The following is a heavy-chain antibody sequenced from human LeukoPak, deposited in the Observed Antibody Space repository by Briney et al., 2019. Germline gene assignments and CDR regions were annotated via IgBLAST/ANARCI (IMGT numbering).Heavy chain of an antibody. CDR2: IYYSGST. Sequence: SETLSLTCTVSGGSISSYYWSWIRQPPGKGLEWIGYIYYSGSTNYNPSLKSRVTISVDTSKNQFSLKLSSATAADTAVYYCARVNPSLWFGDPGWFDPWGQGTLVTVSS. CDR1: GGSISSYY. CDR3: ARVNPSLWFGDPGWFDP. V-gene: IGHV4-59*01. D-gene: IGHD3-10*01. J-gene: IGHJ5*02.